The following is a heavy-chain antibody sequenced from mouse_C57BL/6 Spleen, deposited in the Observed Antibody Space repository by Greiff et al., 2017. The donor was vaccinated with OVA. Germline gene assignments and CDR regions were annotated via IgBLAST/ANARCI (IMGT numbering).Heavy chain of an antibody. CDR1: GYTFTDYE. Sequence: QVQLKESGAELVRPGASVTLSCKASGYTFTDYEMHWVKQTPVHGLEWIGAIDPETGGTAYNQKFKGKAILTADKSSSTAYMELRSLTSEDSAVYYCKTGSFAYWGQGTLVTVSA. CDR3: KTGSFAY. J-gene: IGHJ3*01. V-gene: IGHV1-15*01. D-gene: IGHD4-1*01. CDR2: IDPETGGT.